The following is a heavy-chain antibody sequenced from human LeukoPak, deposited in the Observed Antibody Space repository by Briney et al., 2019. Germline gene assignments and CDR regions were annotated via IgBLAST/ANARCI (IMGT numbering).Heavy chain of an antibody. J-gene: IGHJ4*02. CDR3: ARANYFDY. V-gene: IGHV4-59*01. Sequence: SETLSLTCTVSGGSISSFYWSWIRQPPGKGLEYIGYIYNSGSTNYSPSLKSRVTISVDTSKNQFSLKVNSVTAADTAVYYCARANYFDYWGQGTLVTVSS. CDR1: GGSISSFY. CDR2: IYNSGST.